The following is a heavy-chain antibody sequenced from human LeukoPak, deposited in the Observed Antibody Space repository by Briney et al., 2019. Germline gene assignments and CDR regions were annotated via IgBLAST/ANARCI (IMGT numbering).Heavy chain of an antibody. CDR1: GFTFSSYA. D-gene: IGHD2-2*01. V-gene: IGHV3-23*01. J-gene: IGHJ6*02. CDR3: ARTNIVVVQGYYYGMDV. CDR2: ISGSGGST. Sequence: QPGGSLRLSCAASGFTFSSYAMSWVRQAPGKGLEWVSAISGSGGSTYYADSVKGRFTISRDNAKNSLYLQMNSLRAEDTAVYYCARTNIVVVQGYYYGMDVWGQGTTVTVSS.